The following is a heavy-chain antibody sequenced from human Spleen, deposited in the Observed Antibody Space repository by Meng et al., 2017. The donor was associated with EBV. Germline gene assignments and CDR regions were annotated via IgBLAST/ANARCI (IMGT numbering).Heavy chain of an antibody. V-gene: IGHV3-74*01. CDR1: GFTFPRYW. CDR3: SRDLAGSDDD. CDR2: TNEDGRIT. Sequence: EWRPVESGGALVQSGGSLRLSCAAPGFTFPRYWMHWVRQVPGKGLIWVSRTNEDGRITNYADSVKSRFTISRDNTKNILYLQMNSLTAEDTAVYFCSRDLAGSDDDWGQGTLVTVSS. D-gene: IGHD6-25*01. J-gene: IGHJ4*02.